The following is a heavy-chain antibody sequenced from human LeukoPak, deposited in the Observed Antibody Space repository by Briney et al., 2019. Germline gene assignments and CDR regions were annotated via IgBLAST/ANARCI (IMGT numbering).Heavy chain of an antibody. CDR1: GYIFTTDYY. V-gene: IGHV1-2*06. Sequence: ASVKVSCKASGYIFTTDYYIHWVRQVAGQGLEWMGRINPNDGDVRYAQKFQGRVTMTRDTSISTAYMELSSLRYDDTAVYFCARDPRPAIAHSGSDYWGQGTLVTVSS. D-gene: IGHD3-10*01. CDR3: ARDPRPAIAHSGSDY. J-gene: IGHJ4*01. CDR2: INPNDGDV.